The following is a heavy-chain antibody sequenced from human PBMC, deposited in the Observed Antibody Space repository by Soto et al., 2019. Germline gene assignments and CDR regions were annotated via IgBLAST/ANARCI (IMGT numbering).Heavy chain of an antibody. Sequence: EVQLVESGGGLVKPGGSLSLSCAASGLTFSNAWMNWVRQAPGKGLEWVGRIKSKTDGGTTDYAAPVKGRFTISRDDSKNTLYLQMNSLNTEDTAVDYCTTVVNQYYDYVCGSDRPGGAFDIWGQGTMVTVSS. CDR3: TTVVNQYYDYVCGSDRPGGAFDI. CDR1: GLTFSNAW. D-gene: IGHD3-16*02. J-gene: IGHJ3*02. CDR2: IKSKTDGGTT. V-gene: IGHV3-15*07.